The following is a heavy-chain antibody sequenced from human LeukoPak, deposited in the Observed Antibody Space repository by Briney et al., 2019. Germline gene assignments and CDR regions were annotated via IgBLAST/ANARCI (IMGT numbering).Heavy chain of an antibody. D-gene: IGHD3-22*01. V-gene: IGHV3-53*01. CDR1: GFSFSTFA. CDR2: IYSGGST. CDR3: ARSTTYYYDSSGYYYSYPFDY. Sequence: PGGSLRLSCAGSGFSFSTFAIHWVRQAPGKGLEWVSVIYSGGSTYYADSVKGRFTISRDNSKNTLYLQMNSLRAEDTAVYYCARSTTYYYDSSGYYYSYPFDYWGQGTLVTVSS. J-gene: IGHJ4*02.